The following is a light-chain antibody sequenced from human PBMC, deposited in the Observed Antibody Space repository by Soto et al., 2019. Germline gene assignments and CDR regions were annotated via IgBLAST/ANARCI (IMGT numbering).Light chain of an antibody. CDR1: QSISSW. Sequence: DIQMTQSPSTLSASVGDRVTITCRASQSISSWLAWYQQKPGKAPKLLIYDASSLQGGVPSRFSGSGSGTEFTLTISSLQPDDFATYYCQQYNTYWTFGPGTKVDIK. V-gene: IGKV1-5*01. J-gene: IGKJ3*01. CDR3: QQYNTYWT. CDR2: DAS.